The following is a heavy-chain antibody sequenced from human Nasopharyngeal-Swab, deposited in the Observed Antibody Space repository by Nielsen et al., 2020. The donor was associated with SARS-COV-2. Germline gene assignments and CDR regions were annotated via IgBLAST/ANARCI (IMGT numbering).Heavy chain of an antibody. CDR3: ARLGHGDFWSGYYKVWYFDL. CDR2: IIPIFGTA. D-gene: IGHD3-3*01. V-gene: IGHV1-69*13. CDR1: GGTFSSYA. J-gene: IGHJ2*01. Sequence: SVKVSCKASGGTFSSYAISWVRQAPGQGLEWMGGIIPIFGTANYAQKFQGRVTITADESTSTAYMELSSLRSEDTAVYYCARLGHGDFWSGYYKVWYFDLWGRGTLVTVSS.